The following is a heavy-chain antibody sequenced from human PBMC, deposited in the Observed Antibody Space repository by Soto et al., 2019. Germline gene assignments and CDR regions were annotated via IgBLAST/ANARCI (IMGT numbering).Heavy chain of an antibody. V-gene: IGHV4-39*01. D-gene: IGHD3-22*01. Sequence: SETLSLTCTVSSAPVSRTTYTWGWIRQAPGKGLEWVAGVYYGGRSYYNPSLNSRVTISVDTSKNQFSLKMTSVSAADTAVYYCARLAGCSDYYDSSGYCPCLNYYYGMDVWGQGTTVTVSS. CDR3: ARLAGCSDYYDSSGYCPCLNYYYGMDV. J-gene: IGHJ6*02. CDR1: SAPVSRTTYT. CDR2: VYYGGRS.